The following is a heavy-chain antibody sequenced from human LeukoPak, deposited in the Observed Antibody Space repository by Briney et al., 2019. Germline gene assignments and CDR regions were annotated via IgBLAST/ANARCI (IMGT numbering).Heavy chain of an antibody. J-gene: IGHJ4*02. Sequence: GGSLRLSCAASGFTFSNAWMSWVRQAPGKGLEWVGRINSKTDGGTTDYAAPVKGRFTISRDDSKNTVYLQMNSLKTADTALYYCTSLPFDYWGQGTVVTVSS. CDR1: GFTFSNAW. V-gene: IGHV3-15*01. CDR3: TSLPFDY. CDR2: INSKTDGGTT.